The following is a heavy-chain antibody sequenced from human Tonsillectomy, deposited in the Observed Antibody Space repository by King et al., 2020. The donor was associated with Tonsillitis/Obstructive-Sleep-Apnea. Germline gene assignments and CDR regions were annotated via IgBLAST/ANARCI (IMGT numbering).Heavy chain of an antibody. J-gene: IGHJ5*02. Sequence: VQLVQSGAEVKKPGASVKVSCKASGYIFTGYGVSWVRQAPGQGLEWMGWISTYSGNTNYAQKFQGRVTMTTDTSTSTVYMELRGLRSDDTAMYYCAKDRSDGRGWNWFDPWGQGTLVTVSS. CDR1: GYIFTGYG. CDR2: ISTYSGNT. CDR3: AKDRSDGRGWNWFDP. V-gene: IGHV1-18*01. D-gene: IGHD6-19*01.